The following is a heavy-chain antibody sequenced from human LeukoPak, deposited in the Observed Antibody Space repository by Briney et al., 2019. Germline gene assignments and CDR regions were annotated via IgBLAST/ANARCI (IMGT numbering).Heavy chain of an antibody. J-gene: IGHJ4*02. CDR3: AKDRCSSTSCYDFDY. D-gene: IGHD2-2*01. V-gene: IGHV3-33*06. Sequence: PGGSRRLSCAASGFTFSSYGMHWVRQAPGKGLEWVAVIWYDGSNKYYADSVKGRFTISRDNSKNTLYLQMNSLRAEDTAVYYCAKDRCSSTSCYDFDYWGQGTLVTVSS. CDR1: GFTFSSYG. CDR2: IWYDGSNK.